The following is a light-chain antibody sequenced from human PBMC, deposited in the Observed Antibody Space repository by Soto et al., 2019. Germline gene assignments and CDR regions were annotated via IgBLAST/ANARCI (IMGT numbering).Light chain of an antibody. CDR1: SSDVGNYNY. Sequence: QSALTQPASVSGSPGQSITISCTGTSSDVGNYNYVSRYQQHPGKAPKLMISEVSNRPSGVSNRFSGSKSGNTASLTISGLQAEDAADYYCSSHTTSSTRVFGGGTKLHVL. CDR3: SSHTTSSTRV. V-gene: IGLV2-14*01. J-gene: IGLJ2*01. CDR2: EVS.